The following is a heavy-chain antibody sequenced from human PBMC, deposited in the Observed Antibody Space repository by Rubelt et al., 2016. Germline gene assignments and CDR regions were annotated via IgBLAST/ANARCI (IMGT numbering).Heavy chain of an antibody. CDR1: GYTFTSYY. Sequence: QVQLVQSGAEVKKPGASVKVSCKASGYTFTSYYMHWVRQAPGQGLEWMGIINPSGGSTSYAQNFKGRVTRTRATSTSTVYMELSSLRSEDTAVYYCARSVENSGYWQFDYWGQGTLVTVSS. V-gene: IGHV1-46*01. CDR3: ARSVENSGYWQFDY. J-gene: IGHJ4*02. D-gene: IGHD5-12*01. CDR2: INPSGGST.